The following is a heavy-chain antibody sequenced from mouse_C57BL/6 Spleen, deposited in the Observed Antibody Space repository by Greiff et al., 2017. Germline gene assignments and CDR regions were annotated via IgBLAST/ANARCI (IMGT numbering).Heavy chain of an antibody. J-gene: IGHJ3*01. D-gene: IGHD4-1*01. Sequence: VQLQQSGAELVRPGASVTLSCKASGYTFTDYEMHWVKQTPVHGLEWIGAIDPETGGTAYNQKFKGKAILTADKSSSTAYMELRSLTSEDSAVYYCTWGTGTSWFAYWGQGTLVTVSA. CDR2: IDPETGGT. CDR3: TWGTGTSWFAY. V-gene: IGHV1-15*01. CDR1: GYTFTDYE.